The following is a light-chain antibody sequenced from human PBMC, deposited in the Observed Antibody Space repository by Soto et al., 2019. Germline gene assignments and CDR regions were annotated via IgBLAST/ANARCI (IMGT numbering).Light chain of an antibody. CDR1: SGHSSFT. Sequence: QLVLTQSSSASASLGSSVKLTCTLSSGHSSFTIAWHQQQPGKAPRYLMKLEGSGSYNKGSGVPDRFSGSSSGADRYLTISNLQSEDEADYYCETWDYNPLFGGGTQLTVL. CDR3: ETWDYNPL. J-gene: IGLJ2*01. V-gene: IGLV4-60*03. CDR2: LEGSGSY.